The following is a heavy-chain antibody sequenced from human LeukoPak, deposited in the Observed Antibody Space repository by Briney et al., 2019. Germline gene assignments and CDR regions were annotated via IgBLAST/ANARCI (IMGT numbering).Heavy chain of an antibody. CDR3: TTGTWIQLWLADF. CDR1: TFTFSSYA. V-gene: IGHV3-15*01. Sequence: GGSLRLSCAASTFTFSSYAMSWVRQAPGKGLEWVGHIKSKTDGGTTDYAAPVKGRCTISRDDSKNTLYLQMNSLKIEDTAVYYCTTGTWIQLWLADFWGQGTLVTVSS. J-gene: IGHJ4*02. D-gene: IGHD5-18*01. CDR2: IKSKTDGGTT.